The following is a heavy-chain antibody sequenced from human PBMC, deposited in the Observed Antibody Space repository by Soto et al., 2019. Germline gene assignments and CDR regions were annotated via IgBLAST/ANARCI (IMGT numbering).Heavy chain of an antibody. Sequence: PGGSLRLSCATSGITFSDHDMDWVRQAPGKGLEWLGRSRSRPDNYATDYAASVRGRFTFSRDDSMCSLSLQMRSLKIGDTAMYYCVLWVRVLINYWGLGTLVTVSS. CDR2: SRSRPDNYAT. V-gene: IGHV3-72*01. D-gene: IGHD3-10*01. CDR1: GITFSDHD. CDR3: VLWVRVLINY. J-gene: IGHJ4*02.